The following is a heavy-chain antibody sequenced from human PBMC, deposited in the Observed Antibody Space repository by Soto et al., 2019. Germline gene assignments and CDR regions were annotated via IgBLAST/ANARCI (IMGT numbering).Heavy chain of an antibody. CDR1: GDSVSSNSAA. J-gene: IGHJ6*04. CDR2: TYYRSKWYN. V-gene: IGHV6-1*01. CDR3: ARTLVMITFGGVIVTGMDV. Sequence: SQTLSLTCAISGDSVSSNSAAWNWIRQSPSRGLEWLGRTYYRSKWYNDYAVSVKSRITINPDTSKNQFSLQLNSVTPEDTAVYYCARTLVMITFGGVIVTGMDVWGKGTTVTVSS. D-gene: IGHD3-16*02.